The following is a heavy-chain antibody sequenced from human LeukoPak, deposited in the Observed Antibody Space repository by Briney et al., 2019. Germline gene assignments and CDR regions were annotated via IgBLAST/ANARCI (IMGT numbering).Heavy chain of an antibody. CDR1: GFTFSSYS. CDR3: ARVTTLGARIIDY. CDR2: IYSGGST. J-gene: IGHJ4*02. D-gene: IGHD1-26*01. V-gene: IGHV3-66*02. Sequence: GGSLRLSCAASGFTFSSYSMSWVRQAPGKGLEWVSVIYSGGSTYYADSVKGRFTISRDSSKNTLHLQMNSLRAEDTAVYYCARVTTLGARIIDYWGQGTLVTVSS.